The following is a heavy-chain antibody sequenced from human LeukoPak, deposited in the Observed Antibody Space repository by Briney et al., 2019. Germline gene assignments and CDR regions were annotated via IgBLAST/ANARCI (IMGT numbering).Heavy chain of an antibody. J-gene: IGHJ5*02. CDR1: GGTFSSYA. CDR2: IIPIFGTA. D-gene: IGHD6-19*01. V-gene: IGHV1-69*13. Sequence: SVKVSCKASGGTFSSYAISWVRQAPGQGLEWMGGIIPIFGTANYAQKFQGRVTITADESTSTAYMELSSLRSGDTAVYYCARDSAFLSIAVADNWFDPWGQGTLVTVSS. CDR3: ARDSAFLSIAVADNWFDP.